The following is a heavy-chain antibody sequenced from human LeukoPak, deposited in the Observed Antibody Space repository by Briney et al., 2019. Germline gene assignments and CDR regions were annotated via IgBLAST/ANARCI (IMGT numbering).Heavy chain of an antibody. CDR1: GFTFSGYG. D-gene: IGHD5-24*01. J-gene: IGHJ4*02. CDR3: AKEKGDGYNTYFDY. CDR2: IRYDGSNK. V-gene: IGHV3-30*02. Sequence: GGSLRLSCAASGFTFSGYGMHWVRQAPGKGLEWVAFIRYDGSNKYYADSVKGRFTISRDNSKNTLYLQMNSLRAEDTAVYYCAKEKGDGYNTYFDYWGQGTLVTVSS.